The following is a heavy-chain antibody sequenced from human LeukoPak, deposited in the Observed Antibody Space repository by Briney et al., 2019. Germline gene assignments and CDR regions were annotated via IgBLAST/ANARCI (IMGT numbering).Heavy chain of an antibody. J-gene: IGHJ4*02. Sequence: QPGGSLRLSCAASGFTVSSNYMSWVRQAPGKGLEWVSVIYSGGSTYYADSVKGRFTISRDNSKNTLYLQMNSLRAEDTAVYYCARAGVDCSSTSCYIPLGYWGQGTLVTVSS. CDR2: IYSGGST. CDR1: GFTVSSNY. CDR3: ARAGVDCSSTSCYIPLGY. V-gene: IGHV3-66*02. D-gene: IGHD2-2*02.